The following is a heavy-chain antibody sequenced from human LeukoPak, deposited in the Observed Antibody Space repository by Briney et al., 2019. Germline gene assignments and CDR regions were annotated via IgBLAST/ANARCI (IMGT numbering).Heavy chain of an antibody. V-gene: IGHV3-21*01. D-gene: IGHD3-22*01. Sequence: GGSLRLSCAASGFMFSNYAMSWVRQAPGKGLEWVSSFGTRSTSVYHAGSVKGRFAISRDNAKNSLYLQMNSLRAEDTALYYCAREVSEGFDFWGQGTLVTVSS. CDR2: FGTRSTSV. CDR3: AREVSEGFDF. CDR1: GFMFSNYA. J-gene: IGHJ4*02.